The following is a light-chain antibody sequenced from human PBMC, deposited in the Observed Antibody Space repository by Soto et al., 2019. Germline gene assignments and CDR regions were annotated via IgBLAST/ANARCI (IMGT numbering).Light chain of an antibody. Sequence: EIVLTQSPATLSLSLGESATLPCRASQSVSSYLAWYQQKPGQGPRLLIYDASNRATGVSARFSGSGYGTDFTLTISSLEPDDFAVYYCHQRSSWPRGTFGQGTKVEIK. CDR3: HQRSSWPRGT. J-gene: IGKJ1*01. CDR2: DAS. CDR1: QSVSSY. V-gene: IGKV3-11*01.